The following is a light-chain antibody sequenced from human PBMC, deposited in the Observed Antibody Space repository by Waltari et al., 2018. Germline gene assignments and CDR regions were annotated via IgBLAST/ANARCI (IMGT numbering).Light chain of an antibody. Sequence: DIVMTQSPDSLAVSLGERATVNCTSSQSVLYNSNNKNYLACYQQMPGQPPRLLISWASTREPGVPDRFSGSGSGSDFILTITSVQAEDVAVYYCQQYYTTPPTFGGGTKVEIK. CDR1: QSVLYNSNNKNY. V-gene: IGKV4-1*01. J-gene: IGKJ4*01. CDR3: QQYYTTPPT. CDR2: WAS.